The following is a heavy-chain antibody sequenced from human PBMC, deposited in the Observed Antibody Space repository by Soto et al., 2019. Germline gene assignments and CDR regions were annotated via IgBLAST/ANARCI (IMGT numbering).Heavy chain of an antibody. J-gene: IGHJ4*02. CDR2: ISAYNGNT. D-gene: IGHD6-19*01. CDR1: GYTCTSSG. Sequence: QVQLVQSGAEVKKPGASVKVSCKASGYTCTSSGISWVRPSPVQGLDWMGWISAYNGNTNYAQKLQGRGTMTTDTSTSTAYMELRSLRSDDTAVDDCARDLAVGLVDYWGQGTLVTVSS. CDR3: ARDLAVGLVDY. V-gene: IGHV1-18*01.